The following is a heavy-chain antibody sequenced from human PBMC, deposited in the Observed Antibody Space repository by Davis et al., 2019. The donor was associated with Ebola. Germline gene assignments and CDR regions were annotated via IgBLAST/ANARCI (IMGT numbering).Heavy chain of an antibody. J-gene: IGHJ3*02. CDR1: GIAVSHNY. CDR2: IYSSGTT. V-gene: IGHV3-66*02. D-gene: IGHD2-15*01. CDR3: ASEVEAYDAFDN. Sequence: PGGSLRLSCAASGIAVSHNYMNWVRQAPGKGLEWVSVIYSSGTTYYADSVKGRFIISRDNSKNTLYLQMNSLRPEDTAVYYCASEVEAYDAFDNWGQGTMVTVSS.